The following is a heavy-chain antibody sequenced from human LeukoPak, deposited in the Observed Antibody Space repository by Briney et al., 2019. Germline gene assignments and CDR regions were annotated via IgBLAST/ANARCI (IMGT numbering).Heavy chain of an antibody. Sequence: GGSLRLSCAASGFTVSSYAMKWVRQAPGKGLEWVSATGSTGVSTFYADSVKGRFTVSRDNSKNTLSLQMTSLRAEDTAVYYCAKDPGVVPAHYFDYWGQGILVTVSS. CDR1: GFTVSSYA. J-gene: IGHJ4*02. V-gene: IGHV3-23*01. D-gene: IGHD2-2*01. CDR3: AKDPGVVPAHYFDY. CDR2: TGSTGVST.